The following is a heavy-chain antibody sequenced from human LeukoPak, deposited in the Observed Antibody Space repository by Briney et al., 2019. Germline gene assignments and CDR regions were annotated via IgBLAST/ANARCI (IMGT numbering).Heavy chain of an antibody. CDR1: GYTFTSYA. CDR3: ARVGQQLGNDY. D-gene: IGHD6-13*01. Sequence: GASVKVSCKASGYTFTSYAMHWVRQAPGQRLEWMGWINAGNRNTKYSQKFQGRVTITRDTSASTAYMELSSLRSEDTAVYYCARVGQQLGNDYWGQGTLVTVSS. J-gene: IGHJ4*02. CDR2: INAGNRNT. V-gene: IGHV1-3*01.